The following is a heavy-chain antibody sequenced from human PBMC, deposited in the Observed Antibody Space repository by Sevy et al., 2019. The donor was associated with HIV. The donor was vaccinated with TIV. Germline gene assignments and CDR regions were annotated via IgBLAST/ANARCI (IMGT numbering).Heavy chain of an antibody. Sequence: GGSLRLSCAASGFTFSSYAMHWVRQAPGKGLEWVAVISYDGSNKYYADSVKGRFTISRDNSKNTLYLQVKSLRTEDTAVYYCARDQHDYAGNLRTGWFDPWGHGTLFTVSS. D-gene: IGHD4-17*01. CDR2: ISYDGSNK. CDR1: GFTFSSYA. CDR3: ARDQHDYAGNLRTGWFDP. J-gene: IGHJ5*02. V-gene: IGHV3-30-3*01.